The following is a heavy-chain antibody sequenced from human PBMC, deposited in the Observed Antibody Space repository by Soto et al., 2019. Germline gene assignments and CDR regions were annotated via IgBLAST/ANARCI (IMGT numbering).Heavy chain of an antibody. D-gene: IGHD6-13*01. Sequence: PGGSLRLSCATSGFTSSSYEMNWVRQAPGKGLEWGSYISSSGITIYYAESVKGRFTISRDNAKNSLYLQMDSLRDEDTAVYYCARGQEAGSFFPYYYGIDVCRQGTTGTAP. CDR3: ARGQEAGSFFPYYYGIDV. CDR1: GFTSSSYE. CDR2: ISSSGITI. J-gene: IGHJ6*02. V-gene: IGHV3-48*03.